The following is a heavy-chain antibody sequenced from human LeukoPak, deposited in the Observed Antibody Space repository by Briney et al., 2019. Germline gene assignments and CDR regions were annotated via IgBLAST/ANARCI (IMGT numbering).Heavy chain of an antibody. CDR3: AKDRGEYSSSWYFDY. D-gene: IGHD6-13*01. J-gene: IGHJ4*02. CDR2: ISYDGSNK. CDR1: GFTFSSYG. Sequence: PGGSLRLSCAASGFTFSSYGMHWVRQAPGKGLEWVAVISYDGSNKYYADSVKGRFTISRDNSKNTLYLQMNSLRAEDTAVYYCAKDRGEYSSSWYFDYWGQGTLVTVSS. V-gene: IGHV3-30*18.